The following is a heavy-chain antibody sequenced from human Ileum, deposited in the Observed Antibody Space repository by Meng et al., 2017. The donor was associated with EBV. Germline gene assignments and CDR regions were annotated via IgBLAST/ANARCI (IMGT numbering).Heavy chain of an antibody. D-gene: IGHD3-10*02. J-gene: IGHJ4*02. CDR3: AKNRINMLD. Sequence: QLQESGPGLVKPSETLSRTCTVSGGSISSYYWSLIRQPPGKGLEWIGYIYYSGSTNYNPSLKSRVTMSVDTSKNQFSLKLSSVTAADTAVYYCAKNRINMLDWGQGTLVTVSS. CDR2: IYYSGST. V-gene: IGHV4-59*01. CDR1: GGSISSYY.